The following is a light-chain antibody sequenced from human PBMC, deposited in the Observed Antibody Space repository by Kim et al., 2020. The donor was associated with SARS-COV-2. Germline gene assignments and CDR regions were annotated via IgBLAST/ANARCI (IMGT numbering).Light chain of an antibody. CDR1: QSINTW. CDR3: QQYDGV. Sequence: TLSASVGDRVTSACRASQSINTWLAWYQQKAGKAPKLLIYDASTLESGVPSRFSGSGSGTEFTLTINSLQPDDFATYYCQQYDGVFGQGTDLEI. J-gene: IGKJ2*01. CDR2: DAS. V-gene: IGKV1-5*01.